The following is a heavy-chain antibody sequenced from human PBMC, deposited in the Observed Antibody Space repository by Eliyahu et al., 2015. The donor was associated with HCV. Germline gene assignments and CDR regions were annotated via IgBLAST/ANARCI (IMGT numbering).Heavy chain of an antibody. J-gene: IGHJ5*02. D-gene: IGHD6-19*01. CDR2: IHYSGST. CDR1: GGSITTYY. Sequence: QVQLQESGPGLVKPSETLSLTCTVSGGSITTYYWGWXRQPPGKGLEWIGYIHYSGSTNYNPSLKSRVTISVDTSKNQFSLKLTSVTAADTAVYYCASGGGGIAVAGTGGWFEPWGQGTLVTVSS. V-gene: IGHV4-59*01. CDR3: ASGGGGIAVAGTGGWFEP.